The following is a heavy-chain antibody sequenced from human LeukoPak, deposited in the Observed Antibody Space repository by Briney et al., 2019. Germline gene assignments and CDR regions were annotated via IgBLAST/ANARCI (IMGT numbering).Heavy chain of an antibody. J-gene: IGHJ3*01. CDR3: ASPREMATIYDAFDV. D-gene: IGHD5-24*01. CDR2: IYYNGDT. V-gene: IGHV4-39*01. Sequence: SETLYLTCTVSGGSISSSRYYWGWIRQRPGKGLEWIVTIYYNGDTYYNPSLNSRVTISVDTSKNQFSLKLSSVTAADTAVYYCASPREMATIYDAFDVWGQGTMVIVSS. CDR1: GGSISSSRYY.